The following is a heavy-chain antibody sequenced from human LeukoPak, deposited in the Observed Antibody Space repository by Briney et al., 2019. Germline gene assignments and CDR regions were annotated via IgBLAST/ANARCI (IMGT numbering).Heavy chain of an antibody. CDR2: ISSNGGST. V-gene: IGHV3-64*04. Sequence: GGSLRLSCAASGFTFSSYAMHWVRQAPGKGLEYVSAISSNGGSTYYADSVKGRFTISRDNSKNTLYLQMNSLRAEDTAVYYCAKPAWGGYGVNWFDPWGQGTLVTVSS. D-gene: IGHD5-12*01. CDR1: GFTFSSYA. J-gene: IGHJ5*02. CDR3: AKPAWGGYGVNWFDP.